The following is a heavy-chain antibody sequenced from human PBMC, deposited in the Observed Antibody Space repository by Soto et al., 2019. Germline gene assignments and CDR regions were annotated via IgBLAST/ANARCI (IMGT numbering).Heavy chain of an antibody. CDR3: ARHGEGRYGSGGSCYPSRWCGP. CDR2: IYYSGSP. Sequence: SGTLCLTCTVSGGSLSNDYWDWIRQPPGKGLEWGGFIYYSGSPNYTPSLMGRVTISVDTSRNQFSLKLSSVPAADTAVYYCARHGEGRYGSGGSCYPSRWCGPWGQGTLVSVSS. CDR1: GGSLSNDY. D-gene: IGHD2-15*01. J-gene: IGHJ5*02. V-gene: IGHV4-59*08.